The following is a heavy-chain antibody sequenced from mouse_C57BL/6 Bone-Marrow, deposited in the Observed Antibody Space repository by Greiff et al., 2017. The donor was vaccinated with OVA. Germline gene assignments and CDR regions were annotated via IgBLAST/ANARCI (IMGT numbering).Heavy chain of an antibody. CDR3: ARSRYWFAY. CDR2: INPSTGGT. Sequence: VQLKESGPELVKPGASVKISCKASGYSFTGYYMNWVKQSPEKSLEWIGEINPSTGGTTYNQKFKAKATLTVDKSSSTAYMQLKSLTSEDSAVYYCARSRYWFAYWGQGTLVTVSA. D-gene: IGHD2-14*01. CDR1: GYSFTGYY. V-gene: IGHV1-42*01. J-gene: IGHJ3*01.